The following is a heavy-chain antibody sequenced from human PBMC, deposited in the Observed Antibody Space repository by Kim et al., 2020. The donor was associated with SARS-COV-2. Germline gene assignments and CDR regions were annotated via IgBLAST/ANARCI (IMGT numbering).Heavy chain of an antibody. Sequence: GGSLRLSCAASGFTFSSYSMNWVRQVPGKGLEWVTSISSSSSYIYSADSVKGRFTISRENAKKPLYLQMNSLRAEDTAVYYCAREGGGSSGWSWFDPWGQETLVTVSS. CDR2: ISSSSSYI. CDR1: GFTFSSYS. D-gene: IGHD6-19*01. CDR3: AREGGGSSGWSWFDP. V-gene: IGHV3-21*01. J-gene: IGHJ5*02.